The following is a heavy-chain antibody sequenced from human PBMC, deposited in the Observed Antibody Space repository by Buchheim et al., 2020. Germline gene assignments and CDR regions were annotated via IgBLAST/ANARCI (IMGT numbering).Heavy chain of an antibody. CDR1: GFTFSGYT. D-gene: IGHD1-26*01. V-gene: IGHV3-23*01. CDR3: AKDGPVGATGDY. Sequence: EVQLLESGGGLVQPGGSLRLSCAASGFTFSGYTMTWVRQAPGKGLEWVSSIGDSDSTYYADSVKGRFTISRDNSKNTLFLQMNSLRVEDTAVYYCAKDGPVGATGDYWGQGTL. J-gene: IGHJ4*02. CDR2: IGDSDST.